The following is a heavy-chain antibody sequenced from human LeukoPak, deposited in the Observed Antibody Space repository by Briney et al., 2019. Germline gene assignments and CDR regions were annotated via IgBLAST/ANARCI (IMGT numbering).Heavy chain of an antibody. CDR3: AREVAAAGIGYYYYYGMDV. CDR1: GFTFSDYY. D-gene: IGHD6-13*01. J-gene: IGHJ6*02. V-gene: IGHV3-11*01. Sequence: PGGSLRLSCAASGFTFSDYYMSWIRQAPGKGLEWVSDISSSGSTIYYADSVKGRFTISRDNAKNSLYLQMNSLRAEDTAVYYCAREVAAAGIGYYYYYGMDVWGQGTTVTVSS. CDR2: ISSSGSTI.